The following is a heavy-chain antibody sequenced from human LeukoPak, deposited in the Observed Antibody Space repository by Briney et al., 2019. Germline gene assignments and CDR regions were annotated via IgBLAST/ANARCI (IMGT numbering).Heavy chain of an antibody. Sequence: GGALRLSCAASGFTFGSYGMSWVRQAPGKGLEWVSFITPNADRTSYADSVEGRFTISRDNPRNTLYMQMNSLRDEDTAVYYCAIMHGYYDGSGYWVQWGQGTLVTVSS. CDR3: AIMHGYYDGSGYWVQ. V-gene: IGHV3-23*01. CDR1: GFTFGSYG. J-gene: IGHJ1*01. D-gene: IGHD3-22*01. CDR2: ITPNADRT.